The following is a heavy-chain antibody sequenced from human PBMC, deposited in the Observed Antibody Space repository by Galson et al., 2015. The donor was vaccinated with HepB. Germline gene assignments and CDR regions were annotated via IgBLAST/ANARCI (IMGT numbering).Heavy chain of an antibody. CDR2: ISYDGSNK. J-gene: IGHJ3*02. Sequence: SLRLSCAASGFTFSSYGMHWVRQAPGKGLEWVAVISYDGSNKYYADSVKGRFTISRDNSKNTLYLQMNSLRAEDTAVYYCAKDYAKFGQWLALGAFDIWGQGTMVTVSS. CDR1: GFTFSSYG. V-gene: IGHV3-30*18. CDR3: AKDYAKFGQWLALGAFDI. D-gene: IGHD6-19*01.